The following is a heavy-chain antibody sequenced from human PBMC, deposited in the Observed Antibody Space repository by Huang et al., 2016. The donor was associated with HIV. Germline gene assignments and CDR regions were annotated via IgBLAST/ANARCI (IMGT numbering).Heavy chain of an antibody. Sequence: QMRFQESGPGLVKPSGTLSLTCNVSGGSINTGRYYWGWIRQPPGKGLVWFGSLYYTGTMHYDPSLKGRLTMSADTSKNQFSLNLGSVTAADTAIYYCARNHDFWRGRMFAISYSDVWGRGTLVTVAS. CDR3: ARNHDFWRGRMFAISYSDV. CDR2: LYYTGTM. CDR1: GGSINTGRYY. J-gene: IGHJ2*01. V-gene: IGHV4-39*01. D-gene: IGHD3-3*01.